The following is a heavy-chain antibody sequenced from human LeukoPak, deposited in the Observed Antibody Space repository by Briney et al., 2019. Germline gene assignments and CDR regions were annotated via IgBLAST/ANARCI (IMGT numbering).Heavy chain of an antibody. J-gene: IGHJ3*02. CDR1: GYTFTDYG. V-gene: IGHV1-18*01. CDR2: ISAYNGNT. Sequence: ASVKVSCKASGYTFTDYGISWVRQAPGQGLEWMGWISAYNGNTNYAQNFQGRVTMTTDTSTSTAYMELRSLRSDDTAVYYCARDRRGVWELLRAFDIWGQGTMVTVSS. D-gene: IGHD1-26*01. CDR3: ARDRRGVWELLRAFDI.